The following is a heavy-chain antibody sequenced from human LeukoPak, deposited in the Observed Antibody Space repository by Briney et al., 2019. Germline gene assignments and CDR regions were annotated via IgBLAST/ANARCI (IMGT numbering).Heavy chain of an antibody. V-gene: IGHV1-69*01. D-gene: IGHD2-2*02. Sequence: ASVKVSCKASGGTFSSYAISWVRQAPGQGLEWMGGIIPIFGTANYAQKFQGRVTITADESTSTAYMELSSLRSEDTAVYYCARARGPGYSSSTSCYTGNDAFDIWGQGTMVTVSS. J-gene: IGHJ3*02. CDR1: GGTFSSYA. CDR2: IIPIFGTA. CDR3: ARARGPGYSSSTSCYTGNDAFDI.